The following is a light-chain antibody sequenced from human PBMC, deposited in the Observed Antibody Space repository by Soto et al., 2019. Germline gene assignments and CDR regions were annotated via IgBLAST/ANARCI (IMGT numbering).Light chain of an antibody. CDR3: QQRYVWLT. V-gene: IGKV3-11*01. CDR1: QSISTY. J-gene: IGKJ4*01. Sequence: IVWTQSAATMCLYPGERATLSFRAGQSISTYLAWYQQKSGQAPRLLIYDASNRATGTPARFSGSGSGTDFTLTISSLEPEDSAVYYGQQRYVWLTFGGGTKVDIK. CDR2: DAS.